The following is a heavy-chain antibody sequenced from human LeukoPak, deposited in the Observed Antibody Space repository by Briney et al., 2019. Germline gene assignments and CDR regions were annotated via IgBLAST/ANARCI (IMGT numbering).Heavy chain of an antibody. D-gene: IGHD1-26*01. CDR2: ISAYNGNT. Sequence: ASVKVSCKASGYTFTSYGISWVRQVPGQGPEWMGWISAYNGNTNYAQKFQGRVTMTRNTSISTAYMELSSLRSEDTAVYYCARDYSGSYSLDYWGQGTLVTVSS. V-gene: IGHV1-18*01. CDR3: ARDYSGSYSLDY. CDR1: GYTFTSYG. J-gene: IGHJ4*02.